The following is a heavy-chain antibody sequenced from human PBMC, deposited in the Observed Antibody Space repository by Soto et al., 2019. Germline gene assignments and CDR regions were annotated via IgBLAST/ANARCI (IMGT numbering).Heavy chain of an antibody. CDR2: IWYDGSNK. V-gene: IGHV3-33*01. CDR3: ARWADTAMVRGWFDP. J-gene: IGHJ5*02. CDR1: GFTFSSYG. Sequence: QVQLVESGGGVVQPGRSLRLSCAASGFTFSSYGMHWVRQAPGKGLEWVAVIWYDGSNKYYADSVKGRFTISRDNSKNTLYLQMNRLSAEDTAGYYCARWADTAMVRGWFDPWGQGTLVTGSS. D-gene: IGHD5-18*01.